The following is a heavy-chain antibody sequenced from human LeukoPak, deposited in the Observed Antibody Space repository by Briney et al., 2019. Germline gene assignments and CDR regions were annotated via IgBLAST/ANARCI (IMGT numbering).Heavy chain of an antibody. Sequence: TLSLTCTVSGDSFTSVTDYWAWIRQPPGKGLEWIASGDYSGGTYYNPSLESRVAKSADMSKNQISLKLTSVTGADTAVYYCAGERGEEYSSGWYKTNYFYNWGQGIRVTVSS. J-gene: IGHJ4*02. CDR2: GDYSGGT. V-gene: IGHV4-39*07. CDR1: GDSFTSVTDY. CDR3: AGERGEEYSSGWYKTNYFYN. D-gene: IGHD6-19*01.